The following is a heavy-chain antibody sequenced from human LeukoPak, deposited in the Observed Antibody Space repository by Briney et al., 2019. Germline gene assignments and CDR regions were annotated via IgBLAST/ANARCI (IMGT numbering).Heavy chain of an antibody. Sequence: PGASVKVSCKASGYTFTGYHMHWVRQAPGQGLEWMGWINPNSGGTNYAQKFQGRVTMTRDTSISTAYMELSRLRSDDTAVYYCARDLEYYYGSGSYYDGDYWGQGTLVTVSS. D-gene: IGHD3-10*01. V-gene: IGHV1-2*02. CDR2: INPNSGGT. CDR1: GYTFTGYH. J-gene: IGHJ4*02. CDR3: ARDLEYYYGSGSYYDGDY.